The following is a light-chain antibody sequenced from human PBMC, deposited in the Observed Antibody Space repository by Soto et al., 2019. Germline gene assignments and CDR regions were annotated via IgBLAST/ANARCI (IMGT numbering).Light chain of an antibody. Sequence: EIVLTQSPATLSLSPGERATLSCRASRRVSSSLAWYQQKPGQAPWLLIYDASNRATGIPARFSGSGSGTDFTLTISSLEPEDFAVYYCQQRSNWPLFGQGTRLEIK. CDR1: RRVSSS. J-gene: IGKJ5*01. V-gene: IGKV3-11*01. CDR2: DAS. CDR3: QQRSNWPL.